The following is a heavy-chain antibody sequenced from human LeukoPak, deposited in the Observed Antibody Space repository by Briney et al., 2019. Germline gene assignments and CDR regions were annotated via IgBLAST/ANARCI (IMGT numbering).Heavy chain of an antibody. CDR1: GGSISSYY. D-gene: IGHD3-3*01. CDR2: IYYSGST. J-gene: IGHJ4*02. CDR3: AREYEDYDFWSGYYTGSHHYFDY. Sequence: SETLSLTCTVSGGSISSYYWSWIRQPPGKGLEWIGYIYYSGSTNYNPSLKSRVTISVDTSKNQFSLKLSSVTAADTAVYYCAREYEDYDFWSGYYTGSHHYFDYWGQGTLVTVSS. V-gene: IGHV4-59*01.